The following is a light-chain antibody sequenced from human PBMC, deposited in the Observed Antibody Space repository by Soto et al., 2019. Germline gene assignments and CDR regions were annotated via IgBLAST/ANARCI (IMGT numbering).Light chain of an antibody. V-gene: IGKV4-1*01. CDR1: QSVLYSSNNKNY. Sequence: DIVMTQSPDSLAVSLGERATINCKSSQSVLYSSNNKNYLVWYQQKPGQPPKVLIHWASTRHSGVPDRFSGSGSGTDFTLNISSLQAEDVAVYYCQQYYSSPFTFGPGTKVDIK. CDR2: WAS. CDR3: QQYYSSPFT. J-gene: IGKJ3*01.